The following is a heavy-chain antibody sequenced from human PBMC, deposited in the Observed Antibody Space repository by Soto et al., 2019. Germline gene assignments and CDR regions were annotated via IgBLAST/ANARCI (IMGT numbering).Heavy chain of an antibody. CDR3: AKDSYGVDY. D-gene: IGHD4-17*01. V-gene: IGHV3-23*01. CDR2: ITGSGGST. CDR1: GFTFSNYA. J-gene: IGHJ4*02. Sequence: EVQLLDSGGGLVQPGGSLRLSCAASGFTFSNYAMSWVRQAPGKGLEWVSGITGSGGSTYYIDAVKGRFTISRDNSKNMLYLQMNSLRAEETALYYCAKDSYGVDYWGQGALVTVSS.